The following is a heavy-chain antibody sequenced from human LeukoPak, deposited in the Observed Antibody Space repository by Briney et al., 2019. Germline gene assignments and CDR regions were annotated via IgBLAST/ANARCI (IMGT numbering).Heavy chain of an antibody. V-gene: IGHV1-18*01. CDR3: ARDLGHSGYDHPYFDY. CDR1: GYTFTSYG. Sequence: ASVKVSCKASGYTFTSYGISWVRQAHGQGLEWMGWISAYNGNTNYAQKLQGRVTMTTDTSTSTAYMELRSLRSDDTAVYYCARDLGHSGYDHPYFDYWGQGTLVTVSS. J-gene: IGHJ4*02. D-gene: IGHD5-12*01. CDR2: ISAYNGNT.